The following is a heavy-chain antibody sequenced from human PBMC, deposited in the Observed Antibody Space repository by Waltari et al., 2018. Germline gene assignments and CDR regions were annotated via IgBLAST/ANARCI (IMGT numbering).Heavy chain of an antibody. V-gene: IGHV4-39*01. CDR3: AKHDYGDYNFAY. J-gene: IGHJ4*02. Sequence: QLQLQESGPGLVKPSETLSLTCTVSGGSISSSSYYWGWIRQPPGKGLEWIGSIYYSGSTYYNPSLKSRVTISVDTSKNQFSLKLSSVTAADTAVYYCAKHDYGDYNFAYCGQGTLVTVSS. CDR1: GGSISSSSYY. CDR2: IYYSGST. D-gene: IGHD4-17*01.